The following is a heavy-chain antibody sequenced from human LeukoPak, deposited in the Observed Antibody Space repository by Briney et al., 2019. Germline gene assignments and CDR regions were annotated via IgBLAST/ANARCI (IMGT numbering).Heavy chain of an antibody. CDR3: ARSYDFWSGLYFDY. CDR1: GGSISSGDYY. Sequence: PSQTLSHTCTVSGGSISSGDYYWSWIRQPPGKGLEWIGYIYYSGSTYYNPSLKSRVTISVDTSKNQFSLKLSSVTAADTAVYYCARSYDFWSGLYFDYWGQGTLVTVSS. V-gene: IGHV4-30-4*01. J-gene: IGHJ4*02. CDR2: IYYSGST. D-gene: IGHD3-3*01.